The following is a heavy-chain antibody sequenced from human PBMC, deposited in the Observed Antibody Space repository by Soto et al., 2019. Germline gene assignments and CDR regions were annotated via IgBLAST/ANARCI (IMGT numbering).Heavy chain of an antibody. J-gene: IGHJ4*02. Sequence: ETLSLTCTVSGGPISSSSYYWGWIHQPPGKGLEWIGSIYYSGSTYYNPSLKSRVTISVGTSKNQFSLKLSSVTAADTAGYYCARPRDSSGWYDYWGQGTLVTVSS. CDR3: ARPRDSSGWYDY. V-gene: IGHV4-39*01. CDR1: GGPISSSSYY. D-gene: IGHD6-19*01. CDR2: IYYSGST.